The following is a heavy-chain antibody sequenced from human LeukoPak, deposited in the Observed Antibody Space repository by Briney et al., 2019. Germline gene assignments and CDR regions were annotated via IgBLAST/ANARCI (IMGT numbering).Heavy chain of an antibody. J-gene: IGHJ4*02. CDR2: IKEDGSEK. D-gene: IGHD3-22*01. Sequence: PGGSLRLSCAASGFTFSTYWMSWVRQAPGKGLEGVANIKEDGSEKYYGDSVKGRFTISRDNAKNSLNLQMNSLRAEDTAVYYCARDSSGYQWGQGTLVTVSS. CDR3: ARDSSGYQ. CDR1: GFTFSTYW. V-gene: IGHV3-7*01.